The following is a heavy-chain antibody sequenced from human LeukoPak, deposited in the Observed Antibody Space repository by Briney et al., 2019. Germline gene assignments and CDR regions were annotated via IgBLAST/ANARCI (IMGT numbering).Heavy chain of an antibody. CDR3: ARVPQRRAQRPYYFDY. J-gene: IGHJ4*02. D-gene: IGHD6-25*01. Sequence: KPSETLSLTCTVSSGSISTSNYYWGWVRQPPGKALEWIGNIFYSGSTYYSPSLKSRVTISLDTSRNQFSLKLSSVTAADTAVYYCARVPQRRAQRPYYFDYWGQGTLVTVSS. CDR1: SGSISTSNYY. V-gene: IGHV4-39*07. CDR2: IFYSGST.